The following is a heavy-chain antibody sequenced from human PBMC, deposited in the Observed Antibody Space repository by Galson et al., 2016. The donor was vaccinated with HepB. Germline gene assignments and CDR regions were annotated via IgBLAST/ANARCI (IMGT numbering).Heavy chain of an antibody. Sequence: SVKVSCKASGYSFTSYAMHWVRQAPGQRLEWLGWINTGSGYTEYSQKFQGRVTISRETSASTAYMELSSLRAEDTAVYYCARVDGFGEPLYFDYWGQGTLVTVSS. CDR3: ARVDGFGEPLYFDY. D-gene: IGHD3-10*01. CDR2: INTGSGYT. CDR1: GYSFTSYA. J-gene: IGHJ4*02. V-gene: IGHV1-3*04.